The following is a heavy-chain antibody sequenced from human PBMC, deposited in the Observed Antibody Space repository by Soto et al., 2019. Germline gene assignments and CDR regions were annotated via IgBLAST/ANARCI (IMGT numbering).Heavy chain of an antibody. V-gene: IGHV3-23*01. CDR3: VREGRGSFDF. Sequence: PGGSLSLSCAAYGFIFTNYAMNWVRQAPGKGLEWVSVIGGRGNSAYYADSVQGRFTISRDNSKNTLSLQMSSLTADDTAIYYCVREGRGSFDFWGRGTMVTVSS. CDR2: IGGRGNSA. CDR1: GFIFTNYA. D-gene: IGHD5-12*01. J-gene: IGHJ3*01.